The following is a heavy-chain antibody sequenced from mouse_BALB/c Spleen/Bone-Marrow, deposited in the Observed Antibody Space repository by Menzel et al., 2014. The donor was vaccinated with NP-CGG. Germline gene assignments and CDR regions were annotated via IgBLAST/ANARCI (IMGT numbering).Heavy chain of an antibody. CDR2: ISNGGGST. Sequence: EVKVVESGGGLVQPGGSLKLSCATSGFTFSDYYMYWVRQTPEKRLEWVAYISNGGGSTYYPDTVKGRFTISRDNAKNTLYLQMSRLKSEDTAMYYCARHDGYRTWFAYWGQGTLVTASA. CDR3: ARHDGYRTWFAY. CDR1: GFTFSDYY. V-gene: IGHV5-12*02. D-gene: IGHD2-3*01. J-gene: IGHJ3*01.